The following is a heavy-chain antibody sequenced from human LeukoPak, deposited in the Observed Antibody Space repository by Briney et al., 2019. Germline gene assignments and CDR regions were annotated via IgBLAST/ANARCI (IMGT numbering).Heavy chain of an antibody. CDR1: GYTFTSYF. CDR3: AGGTYFGEGFDY. V-gene: IGHV1-46*01. Sequence: ASVKVSCKASGYTFTSYFLHWVRQAPGQGLEWMGIINPSGGSTTYAQKFQGRVTMTRDMSTSKVYMELSSLRSEDTAVYYCAGGTYFGEGFDYWGQGTLVTVSS. J-gene: IGHJ4*02. D-gene: IGHD3-10*01. CDR2: INPSGGST.